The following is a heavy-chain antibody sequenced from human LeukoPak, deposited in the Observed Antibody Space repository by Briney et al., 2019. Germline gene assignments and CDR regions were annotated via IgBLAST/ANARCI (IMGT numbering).Heavy chain of an antibody. Sequence: SETLSLTCTVSGGSISSGSYYWSCIRQPAGKGLEWIGRIYTSGSTNYNPSLKSRVTISVDTSKNQFSLKLSSVTAADTAVYYCASGPTGAGRIAAAGRPFDYWGQGTLVTVSS. CDR2: IYTSGST. V-gene: IGHV4-61*02. J-gene: IGHJ4*02. D-gene: IGHD6-13*01. CDR3: ASGPTGAGRIAAAGRPFDY. CDR1: GGSISSGSYY.